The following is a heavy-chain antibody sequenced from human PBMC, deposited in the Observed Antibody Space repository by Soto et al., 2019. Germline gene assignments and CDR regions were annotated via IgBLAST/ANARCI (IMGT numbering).Heavy chain of an antibody. V-gene: IGHV1-69*06. Sequence: SVKVSCKTSGYTFNTYGINWVRQAPGQGLEWMGGIIPIFGTANYAQKFQGRVTITADKSTSTAYMELSSLRSEDTAVYYCARSPLYYDFWSGPGAHYYYGMDVWGQGTTVTVSS. D-gene: IGHD3-3*01. CDR1: GYTFNTYG. CDR3: ARSPLYYDFWSGPGAHYYYGMDV. J-gene: IGHJ6*02. CDR2: IIPIFGTA.